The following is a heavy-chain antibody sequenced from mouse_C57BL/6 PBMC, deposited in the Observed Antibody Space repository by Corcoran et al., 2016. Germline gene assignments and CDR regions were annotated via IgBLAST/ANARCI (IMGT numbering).Heavy chain of an antibody. CDR2: IYPGDGDT. CDR3: AHYEYESGFAY. CDR1: GYAFSSYW. V-gene: IGHV1-80*01. Sequence: QVQLQQSGAELVKPGASVKISCKASGYAFSSYWMHWVKQRPGKGLEWIGQIYPGDGDTNYNGKFKGKATLTADKSSSTAYMQLSSLTSEDSAVYFCAHYEYESGFAYWGQGTLVTVSA. D-gene: IGHD2-4*01. J-gene: IGHJ3*01.